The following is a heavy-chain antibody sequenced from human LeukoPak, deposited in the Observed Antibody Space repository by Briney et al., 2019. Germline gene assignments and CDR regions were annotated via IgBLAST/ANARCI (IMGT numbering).Heavy chain of an antibody. CDR2: IIPIFGTA. J-gene: IGHJ5*02. CDR3: ARGREAAAGTGNWFDP. V-gene: IGHV1-69*13. D-gene: IGHD6-13*01. CDR1: GGTFSSYA. Sequence: SVKVSCKASGGTFSSYAISWVRQAPGQGLEWMGGIIPIFGTANYAQKFQGRVTIAADESTSTAYMELSSLRSEDMAVYYCARGREAAAGTGNWFDPWGQGTLVTVSS.